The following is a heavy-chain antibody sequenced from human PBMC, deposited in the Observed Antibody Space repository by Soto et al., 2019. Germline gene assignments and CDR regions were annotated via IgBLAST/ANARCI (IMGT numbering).Heavy chain of an antibody. Sequence: GGSLRLSCAASGFTVSSNYMSWVRQAPGKGLEWVSVIYSGGSTYYADSVKGRFTISRDNSKNTLYLQMNSLRAEDTAVYYCARDRGVVTENYYYGMDVWGQGTTVTVS. CDR2: IYSGGST. V-gene: IGHV3-53*01. CDR1: GFTVSSNY. J-gene: IGHJ6*02. D-gene: IGHD2-15*01. CDR3: ARDRGVVTENYYYGMDV.